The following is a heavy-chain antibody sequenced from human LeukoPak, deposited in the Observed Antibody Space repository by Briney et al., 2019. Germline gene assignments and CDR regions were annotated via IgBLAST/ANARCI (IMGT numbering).Heavy chain of an antibody. J-gene: IGHJ4*02. D-gene: IGHD3-10*01. CDR3: AGDRDFAFEH. CDR1: GFPFGSYS. Sequence: GGSLRLSCAASGFPFGSYSMNWIRQAPGKGLEWVSYIGTSDTTVYYADSVKGRFTISRDNAKDSLYLQMNSLRDEDTALYYCAGDRDFAFEHWGQGALVTVSS. CDR2: IGTSDTTV. V-gene: IGHV3-48*02.